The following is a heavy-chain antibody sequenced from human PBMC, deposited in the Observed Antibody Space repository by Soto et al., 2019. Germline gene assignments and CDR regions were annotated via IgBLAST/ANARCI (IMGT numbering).Heavy chain of an antibody. CDR2: IFPKFGTT. Sequence: VKVSCKASGDTDTNYVISWVRQAPGQGLEWMGGIFPKFGTTYSAQKLQDRLTITADESTSTVYMQLSSLRLDDTAVYYCEAEMTFGKLSVVWGQGTTVTVSS. V-gene: IGHV1-69*13. CDR1: GDTDTNYV. D-gene: IGHD3-16*02. J-gene: IGHJ6*02. CDR3: EAEMTFGKLSVV.